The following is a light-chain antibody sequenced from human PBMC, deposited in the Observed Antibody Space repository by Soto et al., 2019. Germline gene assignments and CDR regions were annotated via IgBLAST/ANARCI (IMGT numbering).Light chain of an antibody. CDR3: CSFAGGATFV. CDR2: EAN. Sequence: QSALTQPASVSGSPGQSITISCTGTSNDVGGYNLVSWYQQHTGKAPKLVIYEANKRPSGVSDRFSGSRSGNTASLTISALQAEDEADYSCCSFAGGATFVFGGGTKVTVL. V-gene: IGLV2-23*02. CDR1: SNDVGGYNL. J-gene: IGLJ2*01.